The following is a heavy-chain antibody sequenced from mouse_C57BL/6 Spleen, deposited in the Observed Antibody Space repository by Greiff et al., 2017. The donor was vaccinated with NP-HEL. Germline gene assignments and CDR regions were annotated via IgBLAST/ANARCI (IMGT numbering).Heavy chain of an antibody. CDR3: ARDNSSYYYVSSYAMDY. CDR1: GYTFTSYG. V-gene: IGHV1-64*01. J-gene: IGHJ4*01. CDR2: IHPNSGSN. Sequence: VQLQQPGAELAKPGASVKLSCKASGYTFTSYGMHWVKQRPGQGLEWIGMIHPNSGSNNYNEKFKSKATLTADKSSSTAYMQLRSLTSEDSAVYYCARDNSSYYYVSSYAMDYWGQGTSVTVSS. D-gene: IGHD1-1*01.